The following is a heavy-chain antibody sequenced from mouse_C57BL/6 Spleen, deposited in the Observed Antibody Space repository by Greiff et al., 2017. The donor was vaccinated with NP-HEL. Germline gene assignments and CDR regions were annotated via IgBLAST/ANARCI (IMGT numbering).Heavy chain of an antibody. V-gene: IGHV1-74*01. CDR2: IHPSDSDT. Sequence: QVQLKQPGTELVKPGASVKLSCKASGYTFTSYWMHWVKQRPGQGLEWIGRIHPSDSDTNYNQKFKGKATLTVDKSSSTAYMQLSSLTSEDSAVYYCAIWGNPYAMDYWGQGTSVTVSS. J-gene: IGHJ4*01. D-gene: IGHD2-1*01. CDR3: AIWGNPYAMDY. CDR1: GYTFTSYW.